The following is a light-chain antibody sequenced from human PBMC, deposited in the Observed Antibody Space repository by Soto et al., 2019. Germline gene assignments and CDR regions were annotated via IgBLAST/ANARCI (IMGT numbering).Light chain of an antibody. CDR2: SYD. CDR1: RANIGSHP. CDR3: AAWDDSLGYV. J-gene: IGLJ1*01. Sequence: HSVLTQPPSASGTPGQRVTISCSGSRANIGSHPVNWYQQLPGAAPKLLIYSYDQRPSGVPDRFSGSKSDTSASLAINGLQSEDEADYYCAAWDDSLGYVFGIGTKLTVL. V-gene: IGLV1-44*01.